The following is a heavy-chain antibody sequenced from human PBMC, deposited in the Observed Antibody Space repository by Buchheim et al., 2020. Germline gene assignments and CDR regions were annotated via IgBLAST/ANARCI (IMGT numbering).Heavy chain of an antibody. V-gene: IGHV4-30-2*01. J-gene: IGHJ5*02. CDR1: GGSISSGGYS. CDR2: IYHSGST. Sequence: QLQLQESGSGLVKPSQTLSLTCAVSGGSISSGGYSWSWIRQPPGKGLEWIGYIYHSGSTYYNPSLKSRVTISVDRSKQPFSLKLSTVTAADTAVYYCARALNPQNDYVTSGVLDPWGQGTL. CDR3: ARALNPQNDYVTSGVLDP. D-gene: IGHD3-16*01.